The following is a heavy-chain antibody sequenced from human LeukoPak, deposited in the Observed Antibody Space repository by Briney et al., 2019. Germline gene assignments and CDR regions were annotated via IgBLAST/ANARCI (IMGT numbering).Heavy chain of an antibody. CDR1: GGSVRGYY. CDR2: IYYTGST. V-gene: IGHV4-59*02. CDR3: ASGHHRNDYTYFDF. Sequence: SETLSLTCTVSGGSVRGYYWFWIRQPPGKGLEYIGYIYYTGSTTYNPSLTSRVTISVDTSKYQFSLNLKSVTAADTAVYYCASGHHRNDYTYFDFWGQGTLVTVSS. J-gene: IGHJ4*02. D-gene: IGHD4-11*01.